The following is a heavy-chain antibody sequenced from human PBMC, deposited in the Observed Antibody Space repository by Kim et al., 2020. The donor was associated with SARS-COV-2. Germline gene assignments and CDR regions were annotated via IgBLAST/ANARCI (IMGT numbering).Heavy chain of an antibody. V-gene: IGHV3-30*18. D-gene: IGHD3-10*01. CDR2: ISYDGSNK. CDR3: AKESGSGSYYAWTYYYYGMDV. CDR1: GFTFSSYG. J-gene: IGHJ6*02. Sequence: GGSLRLSCAASGFTFSSYGMHWVRQAPGKGLEWVAVISYDGSNKYYADSGKGRFTISRDNSKNTLYLQMNSLRAEDTAVYYCAKESGSGSYYAWTYYYYGMDVWGQGTTVTVSS.